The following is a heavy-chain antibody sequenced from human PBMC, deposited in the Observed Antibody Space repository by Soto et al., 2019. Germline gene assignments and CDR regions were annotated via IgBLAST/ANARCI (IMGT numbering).Heavy chain of an antibody. CDR3: ARSYDILTGYAYYYGMDV. Sequence: SETLSLTCAVYGGSFSGYYWSWIRQPPGKGLEWIGEINHSGSTNYNPSLKSRVTISVDTSKNQFSLKLSSVTAADTAVYYCARSYDILTGYAYYYGMDVWGQGTTVTVSS. V-gene: IGHV4-34*01. CDR2: INHSGST. D-gene: IGHD3-9*01. CDR1: GGSFSGYY. J-gene: IGHJ6*02.